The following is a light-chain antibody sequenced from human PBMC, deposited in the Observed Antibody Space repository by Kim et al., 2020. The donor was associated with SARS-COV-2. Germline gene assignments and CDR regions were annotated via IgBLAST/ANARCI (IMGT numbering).Light chain of an antibody. Sequence: DIQMTQSPSTLSASVGDRVTITCRASQSISDWLAWYQQRPGKAPKLLIYDASSLESGVPSRFSGSGSGTEFTLTISNLQPDDFATYYCQQYNSYSYTFGQGTKLEI. CDR2: DAS. CDR3: QQYNSYSYT. J-gene: IGKJ2*01. V-gene: IGKV1-5*01. CDR1: QSISDW.